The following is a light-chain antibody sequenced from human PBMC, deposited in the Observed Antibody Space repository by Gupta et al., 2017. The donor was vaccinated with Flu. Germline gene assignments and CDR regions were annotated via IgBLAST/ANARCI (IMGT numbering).Light chain of an antibody. Sequence: SVLAQPPSASGSPGQRVTIPCSGSSSNIGGSTVNWYQQVPGTAPKLLIYTNNQRPSGVPDRFSGSKSGTSASLAISGLQSEDEADYYCAAWDDSLNGWVFGGGTKLTVL. CDR2: TNN. V-gene: IGLV1-44*01. J-gene: IGLJ3*02. CDR1: SSNIGGST. CDR3: AAWDDSLNGWV.